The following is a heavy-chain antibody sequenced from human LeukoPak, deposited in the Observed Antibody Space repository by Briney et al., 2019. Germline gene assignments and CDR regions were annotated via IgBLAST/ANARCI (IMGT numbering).Heavy chain of an antibody. J-gene: IGHJ5*02. CDR2: IFYSGST. D-gene: IGHD3-22*01. CDR3: ARHRYYYDSSGLFRVNWFDP. Sequence: PSETLSHTCTVSGGSISSSSCYWGWIRQPPGKGLEWIGSIFYSGSTYYNPSLRSRVTVSVDTSKNQFSLKLSSVTAADTAVYYCARHRYYYDSSGLFRVNWFDPWGQGTPVTVSS. CDR1: GGSISSSSCY. V-gene: IGHV4-39*01.